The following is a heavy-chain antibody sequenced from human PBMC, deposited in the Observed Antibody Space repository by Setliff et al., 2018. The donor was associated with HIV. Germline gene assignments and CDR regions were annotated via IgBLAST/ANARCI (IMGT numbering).Heavy chain of an antibody. J-gene: IGHJ6*04. V-gene: IGHV1-69*06. CDR1: GGTFSRSV. CDR2: FIPMFGAT. CDR3: ARDSRDIVVVIAPEPEPYYYYGMDV. D-gene: IGHD2-15*01. Sequence: GASVKVSCKASGGTFSRSVFSWVRQAPGQGLQWMGRFIPMFGATKYAQGFQSRVTITADRSTSTVHMELRSLRSEDTAVYYCARDSRDIVVVIAPEPEPYYYYGMDVWGEGTTVTVSS.